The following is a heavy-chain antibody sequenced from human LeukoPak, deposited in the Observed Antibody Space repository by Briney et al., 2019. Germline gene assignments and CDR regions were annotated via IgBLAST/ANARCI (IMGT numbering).Heavy chain of an antibody. CDR1: GFTFSSYG. V-gene: IGHV3-23*01. CDR2: ISGSGGST. J-gene: IGHJ4*02. Sequence: GGSLRLSCAASGFTFSSYGMSWVRQAPGKGLEWVSAISGSGGSTYYADSVKGRFTISRDNSKNTLYLQMNSLRDEDTAVYYCAKAFSYDSSGYQGPFDYWGQGTLVTVSS. CDR3: AKAFSYDSSGYQGPFDY. D-gene: IGHD3-22*01.